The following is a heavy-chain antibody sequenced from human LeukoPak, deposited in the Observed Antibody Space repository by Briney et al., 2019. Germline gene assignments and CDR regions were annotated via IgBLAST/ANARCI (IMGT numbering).Heavy chain of an antibody. J-gene: IGHJ6*02. CDR1: GGSFSGYY. Sequence: SETLSLTRAVYGGSFSGYYWSWIRQPPGKGLEWIGEINHSGSTNYNPSLKSRVTISVDTSKNQFSLKLSSVTAADTAVYYCARGTFNYYYYYGMDVWGQGTTVTVSS. V-gene: IGHV4-34*01. CDR2: INHSGST. CDR3: ARGTFNYYYYYGMDV.